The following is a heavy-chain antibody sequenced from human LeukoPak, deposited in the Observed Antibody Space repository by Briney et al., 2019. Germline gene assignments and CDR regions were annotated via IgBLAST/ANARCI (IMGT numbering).Heavy chain of an antibody. CDR3: ARDWAYRSYGMDV. D-gene: IGHD5-18*01. Sequence: GGSLRLSCAASGFTFSQYSINWVRQAPGKGLEWVSHLRYTGETFYADSVKGRFTISRDNVRNSLYLQMNSLRAEDTAMYYCARDWAYRSYGMDVWGQGTTVTVSS. V-gene: IGHV3-48*01. CDR2: LRYTGET. CDR1: GFTFSQYS. J-gene: IGHJ6*02.